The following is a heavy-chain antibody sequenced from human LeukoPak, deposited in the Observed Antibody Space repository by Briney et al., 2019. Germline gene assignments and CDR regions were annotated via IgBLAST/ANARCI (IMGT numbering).Heavy chain of an antibody. J-gene: IGHJ6*02. Sequence: SETLSLTCAVSADSFSSHYWTWIRQPPGKGLEWIGYIYFSGTTNINPSLKSRVTISVDMSKNQFSLKLSSVTAADTAVYYCAREDPQTTVPEGLDVWGQGTTVTVSS. CDR1: ADSFSSHY. D-gene: IGHD4-17*01. CDR2: IYFSGTT. CDR3: AREDPQTTVPEGLDV. V-gene: IGHV4-59*11.